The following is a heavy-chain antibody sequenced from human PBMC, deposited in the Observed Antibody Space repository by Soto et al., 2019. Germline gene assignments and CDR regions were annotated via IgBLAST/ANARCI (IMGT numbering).Heavy chain of an antibody. CDR1: GFTFSSYA. J-gene: IGHJ4*02. CDR2: IDYTGGYS. D-gene: IGHD2-2*01. Sequence: GGSLRLSCAASGFTFSSYAMNWVRQAPGRGLEWVSTIDYTGGYSYYADSVKGRFTISRDNSQKTLDLQMNSLRAEDTAIYYCAKVPPRPYCSSDSCPFDYWGQGTLVTVSS. V-gene: IGHV3-23*01. CDR3: AKVPPRPYCSSDSCPFDY.